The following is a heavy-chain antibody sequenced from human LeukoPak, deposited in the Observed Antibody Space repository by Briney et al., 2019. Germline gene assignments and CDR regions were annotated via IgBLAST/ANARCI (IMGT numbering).Heavy chain of an antibody. CDR2: IYHSGST. J-gene: IGHJ3*02. D-gene: IGHD4-17*01. CDR3: ARHYYGDYWGAFDI. V-gene: IGHV4-38-2*02. Sequence: SETLSLTCIVSGYSISSGYYWGWIRQPPGKGLEWIGSIYHSGSTYSNPSLKSRVTISVDTSKNQFSLKLSSVTAADTAVYYCARHYYGDYWGAFDIWGQGTMVTVSS. CDR1: GYSISSGYY.